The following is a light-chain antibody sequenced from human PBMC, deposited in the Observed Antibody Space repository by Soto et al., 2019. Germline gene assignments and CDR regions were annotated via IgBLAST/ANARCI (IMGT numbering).Light chain of an antibody. CDR1: QSVSSSN. CDR2: GAS. Sequence: EIVLTQSPGTLSVSPGEGATLSCRASQSVSSSNLAWYQQKPGQAPRLLIYGASSRATGIPDRFSGSGSGTDFTLTISSLEPEDFAVYYCQQRSNWPPITFGQGTRLEI. J-gene: IGKJ5*01. V-gene: IGKV3D-20*02. CDR3: QQRSNWPPIT.